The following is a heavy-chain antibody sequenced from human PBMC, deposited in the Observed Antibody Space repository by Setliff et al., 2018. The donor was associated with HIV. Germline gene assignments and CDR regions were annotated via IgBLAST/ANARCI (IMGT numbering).Heavy chain of an antibody. CDR2: ISSSGSTI. Sequence: GGSLRLSCAASGFTFSSYEINWVRQAPGKGLEWLSYISSSGSTIYYADSVKGRFIISRDNAKNSLNLQMNSLRAEDTAVYYCARGQTTYGVVIYDAFNVWGHGTMVTVSS. D-gene: IGHD3-3*01. V-gene: IGHV3-48*03. CDR1: GFTFSSYE. J-gene: IGHJ3*01. CDR3: ARGQTTYGVVIYDAFNV.